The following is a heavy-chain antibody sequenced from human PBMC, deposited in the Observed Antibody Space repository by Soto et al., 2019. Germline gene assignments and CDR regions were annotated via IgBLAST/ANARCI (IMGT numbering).Heavy chain of an antibody. CDR2: MNPNSGNT. D-gene: IGHD3-3*01. CDR1: GYTFTSYD. V-gene: IGHV1-8*01. Sequence: ASVKVSCKASGYTFTSYDINWVRQATGQGLEGMGWMNPNSGNTGYAQKFQGRVTMTRNTSISTAYMELSSLRSEDTAVYYCARGKSFVLRFLEWISLDGMDVWGQGTTVTVSS. J-gene: IGHJ6*02. CDR3: ARGKSFVLRFLEWISLDGMDV.